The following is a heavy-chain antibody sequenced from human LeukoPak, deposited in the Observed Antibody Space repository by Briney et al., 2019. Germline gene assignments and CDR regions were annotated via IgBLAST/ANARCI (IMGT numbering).Heavy chain of an antibody. Sequence: GASVKVSCKASGYTFTSYGISWVRQAPGQGLEWMGWISAYNGNTNYAQKLQGRVTMTTDTSTSTAYMELRSLRSDDTAVYYCTTYYYDSSGYHPKYYFDYWGQGTLVTVSS. D-gene: IGHD3-22*01. J-gene: IGHJ4*02. CDR1: GYTFTSYG. CDR3: TTYYYDSSGYHPKYYFDY. V-gene: IGHV1-18*01. CDR2: ISAYNGNT.